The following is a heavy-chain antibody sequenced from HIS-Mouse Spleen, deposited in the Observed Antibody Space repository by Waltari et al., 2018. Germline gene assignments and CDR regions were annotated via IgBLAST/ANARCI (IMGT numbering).Heavy chain of an antibody. J-gene: IGHJ3*02. CDR3: ARDRAQLGIGVDAFDI. V-gene: IGHV4-39*07. D-gene: IGHD7-27*01. Sequence: QLQLQESGPGLVKPSETLSLTCTVAGGSISSSSDDWGWIRQPQGKGLEWIGSIYYSGSTYYNPSLKSRVTISVDTSKNQFSLKLSSVTAADTAVYYCARDRAQLGIGVDAFDIWGQGTMVTVSS. CDR2: IYYSGST. CDR1: GGSISSSSDD.